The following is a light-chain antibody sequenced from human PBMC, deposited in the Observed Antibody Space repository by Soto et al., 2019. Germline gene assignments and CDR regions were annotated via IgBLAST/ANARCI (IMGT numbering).Light chain of an antibody. Sequence: DIQMTQSPSSLSASVGDRVTITCRASQSISSYLKWSQQKPGKAPKLLIYAASSLQRGVPSRFSGSGSGTDFTLTSSSLQPEDFATYYCQQSYSTPLIFGHGTRLEIK. CDR3: QQSYSTPLI. CDR1: QSISSY. CDR2: AAS. J-gene: IGKJ5*01. V-gene: IGKV1-39*01.